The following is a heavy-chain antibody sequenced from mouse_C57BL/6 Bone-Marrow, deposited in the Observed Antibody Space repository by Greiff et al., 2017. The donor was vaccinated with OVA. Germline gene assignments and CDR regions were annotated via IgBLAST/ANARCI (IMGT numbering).Heavy chain of an antibody. J-gene: IGHJ4*01. CDR3: ARGYYYGSSWYYAMDY. V-gene: IGHV1-22*01. CDR2: INPNNGGT. Sequence: VQLQQSGPELVKPGASVKMSCKASGYTFTDYNMHWVKQSHGKSLEWIGYINPNNGGTSYNQKFKGKATLTVNKSSSTAYMELRSLTSEDSAVYYCARGYYYGSSWYYAMDYWGQGTSVTVSS. CDR1: GYTFTDYN. D-gene: IGHD1-1*01.